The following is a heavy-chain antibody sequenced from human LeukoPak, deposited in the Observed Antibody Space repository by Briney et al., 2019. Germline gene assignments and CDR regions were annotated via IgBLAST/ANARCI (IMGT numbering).Heavy chain of an antibody. CDR3: ARDRKYYYHMDV. CDR1: GGSIRSTSYY. D-gene: IGHD1-14*01. V-gene: IGHV4-39*07. Sequence: SETLSLTCTVSGGSIRSTSYYWGWIRQPPGKGLEWIGSIYYSGSTYYNPSLKSRVTISVDTSKNQFSLKLSSVTAADTAVYYCARDRKYYYHMDVWGKGTTVTVSS. J-gene: IGHJ6*03. CDR2: IYYSGST.